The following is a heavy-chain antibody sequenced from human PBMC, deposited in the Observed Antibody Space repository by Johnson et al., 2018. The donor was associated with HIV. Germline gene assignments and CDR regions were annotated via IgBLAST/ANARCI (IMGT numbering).Heavy chain of an antibody. V-gene: IGHV3-30*04. CDR1: GFTFSSYA. CDR3: AREVKRYAFDI. J-gene: IGHJ3*02. Sequence: VQLVESGGGVVQPGRSLRLSCAASGFTFSSYAMHWVRQAPGKGLEWVAVISYDGSNKYYADSVKGRFTISRDNSKNTLYLQMNSLRAGDTAVYYCAREVKRYAFDIWGQGTMVTVSS. CDR2: ISYDGSNK.